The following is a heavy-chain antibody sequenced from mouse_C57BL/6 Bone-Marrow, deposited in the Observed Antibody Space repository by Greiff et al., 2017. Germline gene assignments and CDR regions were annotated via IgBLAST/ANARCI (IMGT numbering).Heavy chain of an antibody. Sequence: VQLQESDAELVKPGASVKISCKVSGYTFTDHTIHWMKQRPEQGLEWIGYIYPRDGSTKYNEKFKGKATLTADKSSSTAYMQLNSLTSEDSAVYFCAWGIYYYGSSHFDYWGQGTTLTVSS. CDR1: GYTFTDHT. CDR2: IYPRDGST. J-gene: IGHJ2*01. D-gene: IGHD1-1*01. V-gene: IGHV1-78*01. CDR3: AWGIYYYGSSHFDY.